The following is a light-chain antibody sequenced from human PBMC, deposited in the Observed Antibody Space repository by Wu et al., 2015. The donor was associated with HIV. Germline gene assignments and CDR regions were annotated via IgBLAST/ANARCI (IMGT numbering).Light chain of an antibody. V-gene: IGKV3-20*01. Sequence: EIVLTQSPDSLPLSPGERATLSCRASQTLSSAYLAWYQQRRGQSPRLLIYDTSTRATGIPDRFSASGSGTDFTLTIDRLEAEDFAVYYCQQYRSSPHTFGQGTELEIK. J-gene: IGKJ2*01. CDR3: QQYRSSPHT. CDR2: DTS. CDR1: QTLSSAY.